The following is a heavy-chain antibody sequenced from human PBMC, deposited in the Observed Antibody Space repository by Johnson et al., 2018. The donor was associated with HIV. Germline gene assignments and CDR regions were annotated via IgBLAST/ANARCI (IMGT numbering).Heavy chain of an antibody. CDR1: GFTVSSYA. J-gene: IGHJ3*02. V-gene: IGHV3-30*04. D-gene: IGHD6-13*01. Sequence: QVQLVESGGGLVQPGGSLRLSCAASGFTVSSYAMHWVRQAPGKGLVGGAIISYDGSNTFYVDSVKGRFTISRDSSKNTLYLKMNSLRAEDTALYYCARGGAGVAAAEDAFDIWGQGTMVTVSS. CDR2: ISYDGSNT. CDR3: ARGGAGVAAAEDAFDI.